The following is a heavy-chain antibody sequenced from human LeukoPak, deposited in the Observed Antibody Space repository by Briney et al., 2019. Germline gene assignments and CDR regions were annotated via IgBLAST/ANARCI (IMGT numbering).Heavy chain of an antibody. CDR3: ARESSWYRSFDY. V-gene: IGHV4-59*01. D-gene: IGHD6-13*01. CDR1: GGSISSYY. J-gene: IGHJ4*02. Sequence: PSETLSLTCTVSGGSISSYYWSWIRQPAGKGLEWIGYIYYSGSTNYNPSLKSRVTISVDTSKNQFSLKLSSVTAADTAVYYCARESSWYRSFDYWGQGTLVTVSS. CDR2: IYYSGST.